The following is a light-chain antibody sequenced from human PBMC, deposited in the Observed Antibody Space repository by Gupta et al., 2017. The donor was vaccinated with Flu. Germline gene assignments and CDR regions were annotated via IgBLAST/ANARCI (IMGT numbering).Light chain of an antibody. J-gene: IGLJ2*01. CDR2: GNS. CDR1: SSNIGAGYD. Sequence: VTISCTGSSSNIGAGYDVHWYQQLPGTAPKLLIYGNSNRPSGVPDRFSGSKSGTSASLAITGLQAEDEADYYCQSYDSSRSGSKVFGGGTKLTVL. CDR3: QSYDSSRSGSKV. V-gene: IGLV1-40*01.